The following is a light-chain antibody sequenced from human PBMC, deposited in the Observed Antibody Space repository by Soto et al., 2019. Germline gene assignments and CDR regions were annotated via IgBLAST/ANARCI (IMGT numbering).Light chain of an antibody. CDR3: CSYVGSSTYV. Sequence: QSVLTQPASVSESPGQSITISCTGTSSDVGTYNLVSWYQQHPGKAPKLTVYEGTKRPSGVSNRFSGSKSGNTASLTISGLQAEDEADYYCCSYVGSSTYVFGTGTKVTVL. CDR2: EGT. V-gene: IGLV2-23*01. CDR1: SSDVGTYNL. J-gene: IGLJ1*01.